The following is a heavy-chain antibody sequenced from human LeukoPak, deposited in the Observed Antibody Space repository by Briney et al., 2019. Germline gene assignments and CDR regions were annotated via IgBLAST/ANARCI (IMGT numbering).Heavy chain of an antibody. CDR1: GFTFSNAW. CDR2: ISYDGSNK. V-gene: IGHV3-30*18. Sequence: GGSLRLSCAASGFTFSNAWMSWVRQAPGKGLEWVAVISYDGSNKYYAESVKGRFTISRDNSKNTLYLQMNSLRAEDTAVYYCAKGANPYHYDSSGYPYYFDYWGQGTVVTVSS. J-gene: IGHJ4*02. D-gene: IGHD3-22*01. CDR3: AKGANPYHYDSSGYPYYFDY.